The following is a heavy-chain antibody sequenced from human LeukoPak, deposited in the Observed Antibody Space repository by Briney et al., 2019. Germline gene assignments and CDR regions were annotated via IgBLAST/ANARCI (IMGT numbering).Heavy chain of an antibody. CDR3: ARRSTVTTHNWFDP. CDR2: ISSSSSYI. J-gene: IGHJ5*02. CDR1: GFTFSSYS. Sequence: GGSLRLSCAASGFTFSSYSMNWVRQAPGQGLEWVSSISSSSSYIYYADSVKGRFTISRDNAKNSLYLQMNSLRAEDTAVYYCARRSTVTTHNWFDPWGQGTLVTVSS. D-gene: IGHD4-17*01. V-gene: IGHV3-21*01.